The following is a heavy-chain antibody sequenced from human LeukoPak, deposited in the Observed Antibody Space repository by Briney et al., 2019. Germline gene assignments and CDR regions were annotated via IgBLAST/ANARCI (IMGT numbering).Heavy chain of an antibody. Sequence: PGGSLRLSCAASGFTVSSNYMSWVRRAPGKGPEWVSVIYSGGSTYYADSVKGRFTISRDNSKNTLYLQMNSLRAEDTAVYYCARNDFWSGYGYGMDVWGQGTTVTVSS. J-gene: IGHJ6*02. CDR2: IYSGGST. D-gene: IGHD3-3*01. CDR1: GFTVSSNY. V-gene: IGHV3-66*01. CDR3: ARNDFWSGYGYGMDV.